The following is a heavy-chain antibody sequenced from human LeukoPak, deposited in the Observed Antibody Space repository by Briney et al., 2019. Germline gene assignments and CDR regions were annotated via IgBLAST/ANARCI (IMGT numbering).Heavy chain of an antibody. D-gene: IGHD3-9*01. CDR1: GFTFSSYA. J-gene: IGHJ4*02. Sequence: GGSLRLSRAASGFTFSSYAVSWVRQAPGKGLEWVSAISGSGGSTYYADSVKGRFTISRDNSKNTLYLQMNSLRAEDTAVYYCAKCPRDWYLLTGYYFDYWGQGTLVTVSS. CDR3: AKCPRDWYLLTGYYFDY. V-gene: IGHV3-23*01. CDR2: ISGSGGST.